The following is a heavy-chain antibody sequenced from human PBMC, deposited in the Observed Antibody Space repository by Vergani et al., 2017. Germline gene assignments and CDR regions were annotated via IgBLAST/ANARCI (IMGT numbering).Heavy chain of an antibody. D-gene: IGHD1-1*01. V-gene: IGHV1-24*01. CDR3: ATVQIRDNWNEASKAFDI. J-gene: IGHJ3*02. Sequence: QVQLVQSGAEVKKPGASVKVSCKVSGYTLTELSMHWVRQAPGKGLEWMGGFDPEDGETIYAQKFQGRVTMTEDTSTDTAYMELSSLRSEDTAVYYCATVQIRDNWNEASKAFDIWGQGTMVTVSS. CDR2: FDPEDGET. CDR1: GYTLTELS.